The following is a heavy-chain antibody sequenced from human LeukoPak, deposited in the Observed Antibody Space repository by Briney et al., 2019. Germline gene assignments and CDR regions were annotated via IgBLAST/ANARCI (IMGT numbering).Heavy chain of an antibody. CDR3: ARSNGAAYLNYYDSSGPLDY. Sequence: ASVKVSCKASGYTFTGYYMHWVRQAPGQGLEWMGIINPSGGSTSYAQKFQGRVTMTRDTSTSTVYMELNSLRSEDTAVYYCARSNGAAYLNYYDSSGPLDYWGQGTLVTVSS. V-gene: IGHV1-46*01. CDR1: GYTFTGYY. D-gene: IGHD3-22*01. CDR2: INPSGGST. J-gene: IGHJ4*02.